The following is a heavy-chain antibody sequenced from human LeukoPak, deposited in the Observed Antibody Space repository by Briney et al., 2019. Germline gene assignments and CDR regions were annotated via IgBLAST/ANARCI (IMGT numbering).Heavy chain of an antibody. J-gene: IGHJ4*02. CDR3: ARGNDYYDSSGYYYFDY. CDR2: IYYSGST. D-gene: IGHD3-22*01. V-gene: IGHV4-59*01. CDR1: GGSISSYY. Sequence: SETLSLTCTVSGGSISSYYWSWIRQPPGKGLEWIGYIYYSGSTNYSPTLKSRVTISVDTSKNQFSLKLSSVTAADTAVYYCARGNDYYDSSGYYYFDYWGQGTLVTVSS.